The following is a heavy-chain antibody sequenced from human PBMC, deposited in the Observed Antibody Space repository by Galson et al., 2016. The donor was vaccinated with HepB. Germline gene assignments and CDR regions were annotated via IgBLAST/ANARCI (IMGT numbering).Heavy chain of an antibody. CDR1: GLTVSGDY. Sequence: SLRLSCAVSGLTVSGDYMSWVRQAPGKGLEWVSVLYRDGSTYYADSVKGRFTISRDNAKNTLYLQMNSLSAEDTAVYYCATGGGRRSKYYGMDVWGHGTMVTVSS. D-gene: IGHD1-26*01. CDR2: LYRDGST. CDR3: ATGGGRRSKYYGMDV. J-gene: IGHJ6*02. V-gene: IGHV3-53*01.